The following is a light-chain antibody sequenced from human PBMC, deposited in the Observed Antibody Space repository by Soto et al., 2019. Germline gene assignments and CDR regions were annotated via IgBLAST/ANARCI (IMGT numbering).Light chain of an antibody. V-gene: IGLV2-14*01. CDR3: ISYTTSSTVV. CDR2: EVI. Sequence: QAVVTQPASMSGSPGQSITISCTGTSSDVGGYKYVSWFQQHPGKAPKLMIYEVINRPSGVSNRFSGSKSGNTASLTISGLQAEDEADYYCISYTTSSTVVFGGGTKLTVL. J-gene: IGLJ2*01. CDR1: SSDVGGYKY.